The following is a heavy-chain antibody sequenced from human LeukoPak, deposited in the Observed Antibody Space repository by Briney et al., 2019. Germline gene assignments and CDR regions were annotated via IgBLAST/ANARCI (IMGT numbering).Heavy chain of an antibody. Sequence: ASVNVSYKASGYAFTSHGISWVRQAPGQRLEWMGGIIPIFGTANYAQKFQGRVTITADESTSTAYMELSSLRSEDTAVYYCARESFYSTCLDYWGQGTLVTVSS. D-gene: IGHD6-13*01. J-gene: IGHJ4*02. CDR3: ARESFYSTCLDY. V-gene: IGHV1-69*13. CDR2: IIPIFGTA. CDR1: GYAFTSHG.